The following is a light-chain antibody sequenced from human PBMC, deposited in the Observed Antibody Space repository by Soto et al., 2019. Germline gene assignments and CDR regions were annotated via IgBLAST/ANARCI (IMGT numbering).Light chain of an antibody. V-gene: IGKV1-8*01. J-gene: IGKJ4*01. CDR3: QQSHTTPVT. CDR1: QGISRY. CDR2: AAY. Sequence: PSSLTYSPSFPSTIPYGASQGISRYLAWYQQKAGQAPKLLISAAYNVQTGVPARFSGSGSGTDFTLTINSLQSEDSAAYYCQQSHTTPVTFGGGTNVDIK.